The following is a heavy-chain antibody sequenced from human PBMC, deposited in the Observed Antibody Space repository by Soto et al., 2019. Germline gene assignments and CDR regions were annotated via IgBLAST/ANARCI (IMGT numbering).Heavy chain of an antibody. D-gene: IGHD2-2*01. Sequence: ASVKVSCKASGGTFSSYAISWVRQAPGQGLEWMGGIIPIFGTANYAQKFQGRVTITADESTSTAYMELSSLRSEDTAVYYCATFAGEDCSSTSCYYFDYWGQGTLVTVSS. CDR2: IIPIFGTA. J-gene: IGHJ4*02. V-gene: IGHV1-69*13. CDR3: ATFAGEDCSSTSCYYFDY. CDR1: GGTFSSYA.